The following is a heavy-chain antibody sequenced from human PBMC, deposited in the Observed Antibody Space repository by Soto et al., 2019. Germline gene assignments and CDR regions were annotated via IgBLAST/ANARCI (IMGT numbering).Heavy chain of an antibody. D-gene: IGHD5-12*01. CDR3: ARPHNSGGYGVDI. CDR2: IYYSGST. V-gene: IGHV4-59*01. Sequence: SETLSLTCSVSGDSISNYYWSWIRQPPGKGLDWIGYIYYSGSTSYNPSLKSRVTISVDTSKNQFSLKLSSVTAADTAVYYCARPHNSGGYGVDIWDEGTMVTVS. CDR1: GDSISNYY. J-gene: IGHJ3*02.